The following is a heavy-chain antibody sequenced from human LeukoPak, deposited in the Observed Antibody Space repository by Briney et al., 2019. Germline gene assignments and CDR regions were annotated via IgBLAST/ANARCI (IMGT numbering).Heavy chain of an antibody. CDR3: ARDKAAMKSYYYYGMDV. V-gene: IGHV3-33*01. D-gene: IGHD5-18*01. J-gene: IGHJ6*04. CDR1: GFTFSTYG. Sequence: GGSLRLSCEASGFTFSTYGMHWVRQAPGKGLEWVAVIWYDGSNKYYADYVKGRFTISRDNSKNTLYLQMNSLRAEDTAVYYCARDKAAMKSYYYYGMDVWGKGTTVTVSS. CDR2: IWYDGSNK.